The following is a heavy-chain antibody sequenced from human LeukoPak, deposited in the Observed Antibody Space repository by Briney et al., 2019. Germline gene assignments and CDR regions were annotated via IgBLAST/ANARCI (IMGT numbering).Heavy chain of an antibody. V-gene: IGHV3-7*01. CDR2: INGDGRDK. CDR3: ARGVDSAIDW. J-gene: IGHJ4*02. D-gene: IGHD3-9*01. CDR1: GFSFSSYW. Sequence: GGSLRISCAASGFSFSSYWMNWVRQAPGKRLEWVANINGDGRDKYYVGSVRGRFTISRDNADNALYLQMNSLRGDDTALYYCARGVDSAIDWWGQGTLVTVSS.